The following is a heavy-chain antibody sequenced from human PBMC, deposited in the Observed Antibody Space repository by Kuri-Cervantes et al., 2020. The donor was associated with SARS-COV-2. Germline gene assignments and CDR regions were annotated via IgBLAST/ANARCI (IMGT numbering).Heavy chain of an antibody. D-gene: IGHD3-3*01. J-gene: IGHJ4*02. CDR2: INSDGSST. V-gene: IGHV3-74*01. CDR1: GFTFSSYW. Sequence: GSLRLSCAASGFTFSSYWMHWVRQAPGKGLVWVSRINSDGSSTSYADSVKGRFTISRDNAKNTLYLQMNSLKTEDTAVYYCTTDPSLEWLLPFDYWGQGTLVTVSS. CDR3: TTDPSLEWLLPFDY.